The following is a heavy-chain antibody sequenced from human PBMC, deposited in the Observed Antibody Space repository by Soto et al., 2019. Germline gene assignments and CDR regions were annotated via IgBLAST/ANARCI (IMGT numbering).Heavy chain of an antibody. D-gene: IGHD2-15*01. V-gene: IGHV4-39*01. CDR2: LYYSGST. CDR1: GGSISSSSYY. CDR3: ARQSSLIVVAAIGLEWFDP. J-gene: IGHJ5*02. Sequence: QLQLQESGPGLVKPSETLSLTCTVSGGSISSSSYYWGWIRQPPGKGLEWIGSLYYSGSTYYNPSLKSRVTLSVDTSRNQSYLKLSSVTAADTAVYYCARQSSLIVVAAIGLEWFDPWGQGTLVTVSS.